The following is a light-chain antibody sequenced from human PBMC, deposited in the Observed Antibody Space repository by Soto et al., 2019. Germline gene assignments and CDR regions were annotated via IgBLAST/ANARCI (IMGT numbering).Light chain of an antibody. CDR1: QSVSSAY. CDR3: QQSGSSFYT. Sequence: EIVLTQSPGTLSLSPGERATLSCRASQSVSSAYLAWYQQIPGQAPRLLIYGASSRATGIPDRFSGSGSGTDFTHTISGLEPEDFALYYCQQSGSSFYTFGQGTKLEIK. CDR2: GAS. V-gene: IGKV3-20*01. J-gene: IGKJ2*01.